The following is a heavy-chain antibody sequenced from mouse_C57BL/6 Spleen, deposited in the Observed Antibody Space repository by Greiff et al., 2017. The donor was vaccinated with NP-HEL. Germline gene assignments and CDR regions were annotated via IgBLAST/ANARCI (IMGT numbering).Heavy chain of an antibody. V-gene: IGHV8-8*01. CDR1: GFSLSTFGMG. J-gene: IGHJ3*01. CDR3: ARIDYYGNYGWFAY. D-gene: IGHD2-1*01. Sequence: QVTLKESGPGILQPSQTLSLTCSFSGFSLSTFGMGVGWIRQPSGKGLEWLAHIWWDDDKYYNPALKSRLTISKDTSKNQVFLKIANGDTADTATYYCARIDYYGNYGWFAYWGKGTLVTVSA. CDR2: IWWDDDK.